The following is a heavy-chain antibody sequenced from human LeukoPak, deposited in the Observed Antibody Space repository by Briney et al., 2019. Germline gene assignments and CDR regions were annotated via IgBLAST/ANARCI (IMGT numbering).Heavy chain of an antibody. Sequence: PGGSLRLSCAASGFTFSSYSINWVRQAPGKGLEWVSSISSLSSYIYYADSVKGRFTISRDNAKNSLYLQMNSLRAEDTAVYYCARDLSAAAGKLFDYWGQGTLVTVSS. V-gene: IGHV3-21*01. J-gene: IGHJ4*02. CDR2: ISSLSSYI. D-gene: IGHD6-13*01. CDR1: GFTFSSYS. CDR3: ARDLSAAAGKLFDY.